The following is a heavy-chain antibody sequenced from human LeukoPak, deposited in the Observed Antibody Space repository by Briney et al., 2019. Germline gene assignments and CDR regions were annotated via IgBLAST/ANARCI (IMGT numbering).Heavy chain of an antibody. Sequence: SVKVSCKASGYTFTSYAMNWVRQAPGQGLEWMGGIIPIFGTANYAQKFQGRVTITADESTSTAYMELSSLRSEDTAVYYCARELWFGELSPQAPFDYWGQGTLVTVSS. J-gene: IGHJ4*02. V-gene: IGHV1-69*13. CDR2: IIPIFGTA. CDR1: GYTFTSYA. CDR3: ARELWFGELSPQAPFDY. D-gene: IGHD3-10*01.